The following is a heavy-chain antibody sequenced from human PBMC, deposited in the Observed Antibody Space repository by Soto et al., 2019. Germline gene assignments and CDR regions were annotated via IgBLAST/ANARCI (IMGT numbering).Heavy chain of an antibody. CDR3: AKEGQLWPSWYFDL. D-gene: IGHD5-18*01. Sequence: QVQLVESGGGVVQPGRSLGLSCAASGFSFSSYGIHWVRQAPGKGLEWVAVISYDGSNKYYADSVKGRFTISRDNSKNTLYLHMNILRAEDTAVYYCAKEGQLWPSWYFDLWGRGTLVTVSS. J-gene: IGHJ2*01. V-gene: IGHV3-30*18. CDR1: GFSFSSYG. CDR2: ISYDGSNK.